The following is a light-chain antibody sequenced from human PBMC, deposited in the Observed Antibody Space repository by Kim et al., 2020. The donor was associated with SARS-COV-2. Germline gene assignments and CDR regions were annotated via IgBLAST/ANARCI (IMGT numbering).Light chain of an antibody. CDR3: QQSNTFPYT. CDR1: QDIKKW. CDR2: DAS. J-gene: IGKJ2*01. V-gene: IGKV1D-12*01. Sequence: SGSVGDRVTITCRASQDIKKWLAWYQQKPGTAPKLLIYDASTLQSGVPSRFSGSGSGTDFNLSISSLQPEDFATYYCQQSNTFPYTFGQGTKLEI.